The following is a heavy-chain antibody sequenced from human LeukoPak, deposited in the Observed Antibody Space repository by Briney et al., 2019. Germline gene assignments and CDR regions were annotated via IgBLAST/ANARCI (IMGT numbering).Heavy chain of an antibody. CDR1: GFTFSSYE. Sequence: PGGSLRLSCAASGFTFSSYEMNWVRQAPGKGPEWVSYISSGGSTIYYADSVKGRFTISRDNAKNSLYLQMNSLRAEDTAVYYCARVRYYDSSGYYLGRAFDIWGQGTMVTVSS. CDR3: ARVRYYDSSGYYLGRAFDI. J-gene: IGHJ3*02. CDR2: ISSGGSTI. V-gene: IGHV3-48*03. D-gene: IGHD3-22*01.